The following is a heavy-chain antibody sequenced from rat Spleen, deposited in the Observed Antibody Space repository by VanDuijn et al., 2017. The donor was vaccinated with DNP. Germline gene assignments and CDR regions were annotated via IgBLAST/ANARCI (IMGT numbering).Heavy chain of an antibody. CDR3: ARWGGITPFDY. CDR2: ISSGGST. D-gene: IGHD1-4*01. CDR1: GFSLTGYN. J-gene: IGHJ2*01. Sequence: QVQLKESGPGLVQPSQTLSLTCTVAGFSLTGYNVHWVRQPPGKGLEWIAAISSGGSTYYNSALKSRLSISRDTSKSQVFLKMNSVQTEDTATYYCARWGGITPFDYWGQGVMVTVSS. V-gene: IGHV2-6*01.